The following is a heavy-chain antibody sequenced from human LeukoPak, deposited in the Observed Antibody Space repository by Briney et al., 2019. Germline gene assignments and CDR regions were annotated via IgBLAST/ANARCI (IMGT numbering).Heavy chain of an antibody. CDR1: GGSISSYY. V-gene: IGHV4-59*01. CDR3: ARASYDYVWGSYRPQFFDY. CDR2: IYYSGST. J-gene: IGHJ4*02. D-gene: IGHD3-16*02. Sequence: SETLSLTCTVSGGSISSYYWSWIRQPPGRGLEGIGYIYYSGSTNYNPSLKSRVTISVGTSKYQFSLKLSSVTAADTAVYYCARASYDYVWGSYRPQFFDYWGQGTLVSVST.